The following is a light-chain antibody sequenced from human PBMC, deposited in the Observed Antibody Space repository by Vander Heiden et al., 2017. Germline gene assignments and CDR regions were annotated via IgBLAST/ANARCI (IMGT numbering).Light chain of an antibody. CDR3: SSYAGSNNLGV. J-gene: IGLJ3*02. CDR2: EVS. V-gene: IGLV2-8*01. CDR1: SSDSGGYNY. Sequence: QSALTQPPSASGSPGQSVTISCTGTSSDSGGYNYVSWYQQHPGKAPKLMIYEVSKRPSGVPDRFSDSKSGNTASLTVSGLQAEDEADYYCSSYAGSNNLGVFGGGTKLTVL.